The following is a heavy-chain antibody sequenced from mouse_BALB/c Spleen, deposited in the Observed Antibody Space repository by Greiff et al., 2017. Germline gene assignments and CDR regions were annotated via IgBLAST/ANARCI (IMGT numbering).Heavy chain of an antibody. J-gene: IGHJ1*01. CDR1: GYTFTSYW. CDR2: IYPGNSDT. D-gene: IGHD1-3*01. Sequence: VQLQQSGTVLARPGASVKMSCKASGYTFTSYWMHWVKQRPGQGLEWIGAIYPGNSDTSYNQKFKGKAKLTAVTSTSTAYMELSSLTNEDSAVYYCTAYGSSDYWYFDVWGAGTTVTVSS. V-gene: IGHV1-5*01. CDR3: TAYGSSDYWYFDV.